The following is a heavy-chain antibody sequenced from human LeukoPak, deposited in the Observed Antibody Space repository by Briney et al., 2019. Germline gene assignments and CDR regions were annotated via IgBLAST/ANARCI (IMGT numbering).Heavy chain of an antibody. CDR2: IYTSGST. CDR3: ARGPLTVTRGFDP. J-gene: IGHJ5*02. Sequence: SETLSLTCTVSGGSINIYYWSWIRQPAGKGLEWIGRIYTSGSTNYNPSLKTRVTMSVDTSKNQFSLQLSSVTAADTAVYYCARGPLTVTRGFDPWGQGTLVTVSS. V-gene: IGHV4-4*07. CDR1: GGSINIYY. D-gene: IGHD4-17*01.